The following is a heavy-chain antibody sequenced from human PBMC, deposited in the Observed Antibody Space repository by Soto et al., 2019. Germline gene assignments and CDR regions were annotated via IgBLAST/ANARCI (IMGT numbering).Heavy chain of an antibody. CDR1: GGTFSSSA. D-gene: IGHD6-13*01. CDR3: ARSGGYSSSWSF. V-gene: IGHV1-69*13. CDR2: IIPIFGTA. J-gene: IGHJ4*02. Sequence: SVKVSCKASGGTFSSSAISWVRQAPGQGLEWMGGIIPIFGTANYAQKFQGRVTITADESTSTAYMELSSLRSEDTAVYYCARSGGYSSSWSFWGQGTLVTVSS.